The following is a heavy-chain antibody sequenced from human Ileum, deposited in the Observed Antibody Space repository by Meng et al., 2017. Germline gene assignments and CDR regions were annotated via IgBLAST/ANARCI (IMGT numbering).Heavy chain of an antibody. CDR2: INPSGGGT. D-gene: IGHD3-16*01. J-gene: IGHJ4*02. Sequence: ASVTVSCKASGYTFNPYHMHWVRQAPGQGLEWMGIINPSGGGTLYAQKFQGRVTMTSDTSTSTVYLDLSSLRSDDTAVYYCARELLRETPDYWGQGTLVTVSS. V-gene: IGHV1-46*02. CDR3: ARELLRETPDY. CDR1: GYTFNPYH.